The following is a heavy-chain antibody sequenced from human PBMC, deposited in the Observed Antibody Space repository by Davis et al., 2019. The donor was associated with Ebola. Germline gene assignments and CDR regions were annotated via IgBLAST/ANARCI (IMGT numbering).Heavy chain of an antibody. CDR1: GFTFSLFA. J-gene: IGHJ5*02. V-gene: IGHV3-30*04. CDR2: VSYDGRHK. CDR3: ARGKWFDP. Sequence: GGSLRLSCAASGFTFSLFAMHWVRQAPGKGLEWVAVVSYDGRHKYYADSVKGRFTISRDNAKNSLYLQMNSLRDEDTAVYYCARGKWFDPWGQGTLVSVTS.